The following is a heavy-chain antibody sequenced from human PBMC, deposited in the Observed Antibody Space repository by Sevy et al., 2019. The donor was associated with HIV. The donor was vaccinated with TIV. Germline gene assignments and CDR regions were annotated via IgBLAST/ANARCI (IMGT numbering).Heavy chain of an antibody. D-gene: IGHD2-8*01. CDR1: GFTFSKYS. V-gene: IGHV3-23*01. Sequence: GGSLRLSCAASGFTFSKYSMSWVRQPPGKGLEWVSTLSFGCGEINYADSVKGRFTISRDNSKNTLYLQMNSLSAEDTAVYYCAREGCTKPHDYWGQGTLVTVSS. CDR2: LSFGCGEI. J-gene: IGHJ4*02. CDR3: AREGCTKPHDY.